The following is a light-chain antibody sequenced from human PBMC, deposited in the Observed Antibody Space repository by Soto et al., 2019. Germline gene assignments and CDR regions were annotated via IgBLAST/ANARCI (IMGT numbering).Light chain of an antibody. CDR2: SAS. Sequence: DIQMTQSPSSLSASVGDRVTITCRPSRGVGNALAWYQQKPGTVPKLLIHSASTLQSGVPSRFSGSGSGTDFTLTISSLQPEDGASYYCQKYDSAPTFVPGTKVEIK. J-gene: IGKJ1*01. CDR3: QKYDSAPT. CDR1: RGVGNA. V-gene: IGKV1-27*01.